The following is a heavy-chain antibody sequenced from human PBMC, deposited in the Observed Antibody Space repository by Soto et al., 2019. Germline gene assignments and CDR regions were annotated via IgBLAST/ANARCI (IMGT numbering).Heavy chain of an antibody. CDR2: ISAYNGNT. D-gene: IGHD3-16*02. Sequence: ASVKVSCKASGYTFTSYGISWVRQAAGQGLEWMGWISAYNGNTNYAQKLQGRVTMTTDTSTSTAYMELRSLRSDDTAVYYCARDTDNYAYVWGSYRPFDYWGQGTLVTVSS. J-gene: IGHJ4*02. CDR1: GYTFTSYG. CDR3: ARDTDNYAYVWGSYRPFDY. V-gene: IGHV1-18*01.